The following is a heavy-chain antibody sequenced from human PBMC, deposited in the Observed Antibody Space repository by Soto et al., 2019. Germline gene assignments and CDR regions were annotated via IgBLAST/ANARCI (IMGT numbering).Heavy chain of an antibody. CDR2: IYYGGIT. CDR1: GGSITSGGYY. V-gene: IGHV4-31*03. D-gene: IGHD3-10*01. Sequence: QVQLQESGPGLVKPSQTLSLTCSVSGGSITSGGYYWNWIRQHPGKGLEWIGYIYYGGITYYNPSLKSRITISVDTSKNQFSLKLSSATAADTAMYYCVRGIWVRGIIGFNWFDPWGQGTLVTVSS. CDR3: VRGIWVRGIIGFNWFDP. J-gene: IGHJ5*02.